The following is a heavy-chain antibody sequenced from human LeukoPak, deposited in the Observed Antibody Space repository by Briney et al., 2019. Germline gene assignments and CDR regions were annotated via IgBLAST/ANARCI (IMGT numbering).Heavy chain of an antibody. D-gene: IGHD3-22*01. CDR3: ARDNYYDSSGYYLHWFDP. CDR1: GGTLSSYA. Sequence: SVKVSCKASGGTLSSYAISWVRQAPGQGLEWMGGIIPIFGTANYAQKFQGRVTITADESTSTAYMELSSLRSEDTAVYYCARDNYYDSSGYYLHWFDPWGQGTLVTVSS. V-gene: IGHV1-69*13. CDR2: IIPIFGTA. J-gene: IGHJ5*02.